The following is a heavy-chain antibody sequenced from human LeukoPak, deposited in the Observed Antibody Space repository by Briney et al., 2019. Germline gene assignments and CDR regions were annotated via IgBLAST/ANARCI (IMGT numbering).Heavy chain of an antibody. CDR3: VRLYRDGYNHGAFDI. V-gene: IGHV3-48*03. CDR2: ISSSGKTI. D-gene: IGHD5-24*01. CDR1: GFTFSSYE. J-gene: IGHJ3*02. Sequence: GGSLRLSCAASGFTFSSYEMNWVRQAPEKGLEWVSYISSSGKTIYYADYVKGRFTISRDNAKNSLYLQMNTLRAEDTAVYYCVRLYRDGYNHGAFDIWGQGTMVTVSS.